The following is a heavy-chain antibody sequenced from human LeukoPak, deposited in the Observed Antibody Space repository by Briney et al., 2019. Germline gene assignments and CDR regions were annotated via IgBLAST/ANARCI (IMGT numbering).Heavy chain of an antibody. J-gene: IGHJ5*02. D-gene: IGHD2-15*01. V-gene: IGHV3-30*02. Sequence: GGSLRLSCAASGFTFSSYAMSWVRQAPGKGLEWVAFIRYDGSNKYYADSVKGRFTISRDNSKNTLYLQMNSLRAEDTAVYYCAKDKSRGGNWFDPWGQGTLVTVSS. CDR2: IRYDGSNK. CDR1: GFTFSSYA. CDR3: AKDKSRGGNWFDP.